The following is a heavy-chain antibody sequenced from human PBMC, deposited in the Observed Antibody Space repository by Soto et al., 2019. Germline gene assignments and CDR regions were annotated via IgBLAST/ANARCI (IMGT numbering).Heavy chain of an antibody. D-gene: IGHD5-12*01. J-gene: IGHJ4*02. Sequence: QVQLQESGPGLVKPSETLSLTCTVSGWSISSYYWSRIRQPPGKGLEWIGYIYYRANPNYNPSLKSRVTISQDTSKNQFSLKLSSVTAADTAVYYCARHYGDGYDYLDYWGQGTLVTVSS. CDR1: GWSISSYY. V-gene: IGHV4-59*08. CDR3: ARHYGDGYDYLDY. CDR2: IYYRANP.